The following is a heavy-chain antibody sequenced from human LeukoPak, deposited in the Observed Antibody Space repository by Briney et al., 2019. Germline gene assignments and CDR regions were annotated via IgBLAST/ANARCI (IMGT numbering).Heavy chain of an antibody. D-gene: IGHD5-24*01. CDR3: APDPILEY. V-gene: IGHV3-74*01. CDR2: INSDGSIT. J-gene: IGHJ4*02. Sequence: GGSLRLSCAVSGFSFSSFWMHWVRQAPGKGLVWVSRINSDGSITHYADSVKGRFTISRDNAKNTLYLQMNSLRADDTAVYYCAPDPILEYWGQGTLVTVSS. CDR1: GFSFSSFW.